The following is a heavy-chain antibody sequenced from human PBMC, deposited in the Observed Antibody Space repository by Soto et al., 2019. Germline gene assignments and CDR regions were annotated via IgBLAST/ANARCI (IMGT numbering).Heavy chain of an antibody. CDR3: ASDELRAAAGTGEWEYYFDY. Sequence: GGSLRLSCAASGFTFSSYGMHWVRQAPGKGLEWVAVIWYDGSNKYYADSVKGRFTISRDNSKNTLYLQMNSLRAEDTAVYYCASDELRAAAGTGEWEYYFDYWGQGTLVTVSS. V-gene: IGHV3-33*01. CDR2: IWYDGSNK. D-gene: IGHD6-13*01. J-gene: IGHJ4*02. CDR1: GFTFSSYG.